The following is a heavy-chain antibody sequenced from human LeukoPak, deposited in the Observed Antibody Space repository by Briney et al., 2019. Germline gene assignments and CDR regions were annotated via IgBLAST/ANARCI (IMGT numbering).Heavy chain of an antibody. V-gene: IGHV3-23*01. J-gene: IGHJ4*02. Sequence: GGSLRLSCAASGSTFSSYAMSWVRQAPGKGLEWVSAISGSGGSTYYADSVKGRFNISRDNSKNTLYLQMNSLRAEDTAVYYCAKDEALITMVRGVIDYWGQGTLVTVSS. D-gene: IGHD3-10*01. CDR3: AKDEALITMVRGVIDY. CDR2: ISGSGGST. CDR1: GSTFSSYA.